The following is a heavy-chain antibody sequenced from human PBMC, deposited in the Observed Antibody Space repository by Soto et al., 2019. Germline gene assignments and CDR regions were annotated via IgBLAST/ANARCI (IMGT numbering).Heavy chain of an antibody. V-gene: IGHV1-18*01. Sequence: GASVKVSCKASGYTFTSYGTSWVRQAPGQGLEWMGWISAYNGNTNYAQKLQGRVTMTTDTSTSTAYVELRSLRSDDTAVYYCARVSSSWYTFTDYYYYYGMDVWGQGTTVTVSS. CDR3: ARVSSSWYTFTDYYYYYGMDV. J-gene: IGHJ6*02. CDR1: GYTFTSYG. D-gene: IGHD6-13*01. CDR2: ISAYNGNT.